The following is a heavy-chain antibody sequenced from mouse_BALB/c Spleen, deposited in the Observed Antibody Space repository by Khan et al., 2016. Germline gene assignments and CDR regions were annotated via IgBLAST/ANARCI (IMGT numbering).Heavy chain of an antibody. D-gene: IGHD2-2*01. V-gene: IGHV2-6-5*01. CDR3: ARTMVATAGFDY. J-gene: IGHJ2*01. Sequence: VQLQESGPGLVAPSQSLSITCTVSGFSLTDYGVSWIRQPPGKGLEWLGVIWGGGSTYYNSALKSRLSISKDNSKSQVFLNMNSLQTDDTAMYYCARTMVATAGFDYWSQDTTLTVSS. CDR2: IWGGGST. CDR1: GFSLTDYG.